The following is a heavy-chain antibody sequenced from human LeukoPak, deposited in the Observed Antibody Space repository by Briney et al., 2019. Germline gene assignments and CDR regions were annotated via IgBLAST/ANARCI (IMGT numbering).Heavy chain of an antibody. CDR2: IIPIFGTA. V-gene: IGHV1-69*13. D-gene: IGHD1-26*01. J-gene: IGHJ3*02. CDR3: ARRATHDAFDI. Sequence: ASVKVCCKASGGTFSSYAISWVRQAPGQGLEWMGGIIPIFGTANYAQKFQGRVTITADESTSTAYMELSSLRSEDTAVYYCARRATHDAFDIWGQGTMVTVSS. CDR1: GGTFSSYA.